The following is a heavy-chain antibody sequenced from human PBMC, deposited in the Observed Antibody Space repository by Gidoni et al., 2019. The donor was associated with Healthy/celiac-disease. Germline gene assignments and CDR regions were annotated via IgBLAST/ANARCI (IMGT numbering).Heavy chain of an antibody. CDR3: AREVWAGATGTFDY. V-gene: IGHV3-11*01. D-gene: IGHD1-26*01. Sequence: QVQLVESGGGLVKPGGSLRLSCAAPGFPFSDYYMSWIRQAPGKGLEWVSYISSSGSTIYYAGSVKSRFTLSRDNAKNSLYLQMNSLRAEDTAVYYCAREVWAGATGTFDYWGQGTLVTVSS. CDR2: ISSSGSTI. J-gene: IGHJ4*02. CDR1: GFPFSDYY.